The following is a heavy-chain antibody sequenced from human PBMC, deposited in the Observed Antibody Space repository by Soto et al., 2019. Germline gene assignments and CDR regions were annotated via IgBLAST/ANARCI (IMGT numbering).Heavy chain of an antibody. CDR2: INHSGST. Sequence: QVQLQQWGAGLLKPSETLSLTCAVYGGSFSGYYWSWIRQPPGKGLEWIGEINHSGSTNYNPSLKSRVTISVDTSKTQFSLKLSSVTAADTAVYYCARGGVVVVPAVFDYWGQGTLVTVSS. D-gene: IGHD2-2*01. J-gene: IGHJ4*02. CDR3: ARGGVVVVPAVFDY. CDR1: GGSFSGYY. V-gene: IGHV4-34*01.